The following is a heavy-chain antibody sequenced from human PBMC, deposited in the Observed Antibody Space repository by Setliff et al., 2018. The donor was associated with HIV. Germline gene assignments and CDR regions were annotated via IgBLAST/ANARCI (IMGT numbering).Heavy chain of an antibody. V-gene: IGHV4-34*01. CDR3: TRGPARRYPGSTVYGL. Sequence: ETLSLTCGLYGGPLSGYCWTWIRQSPEKGLEWIGEINDSGDTKYNPSLMSRLSMSVEKSKSEFSLKVTSLTAADTAVYFCTRGPARRYPGSTVYGLWGQGTPVTVSS. CDR2: INDSGDT. D-gene: IGHD1-26*01. CDR1: GGPLSGYC. J-gene: IGHJ1*01.